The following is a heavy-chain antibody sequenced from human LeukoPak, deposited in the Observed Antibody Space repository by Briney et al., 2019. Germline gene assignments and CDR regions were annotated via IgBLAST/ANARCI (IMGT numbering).Heavy chain of an antibody. Sequence: SETLSLTCTVSAGSISSYYWSWIRQPAGKGLEWIGRISTSGDTNYKPSVKSRVTISVDTSKNQFSLKLSSVTAADTAVYYCARGGYYGSGNDFRFDPWGQGTLVTVSS. V-gene: IGHV4-4*07. CDR1: AGSISSYY. D-gene: IGHD3-10*01. CDR3: ARGGYYGSGNDFRFDP. CDR2: ISTSGDT. J-gene: IGHJ5*02.